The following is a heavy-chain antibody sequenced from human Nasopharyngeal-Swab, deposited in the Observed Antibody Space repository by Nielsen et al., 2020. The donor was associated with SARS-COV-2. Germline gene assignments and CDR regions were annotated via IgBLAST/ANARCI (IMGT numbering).Heavy chain of an antibody. D-gene: IGHD3-3*01. V-gene: IGHV4-39*07. J-gene: IGHJ4*02. CDR2: IYYSGST. CDR3: ARVKITIFGVAYFDY. Sequence: RQAPGKGLEWIGSIYYSGSTYYSPSLKSRVTISVDTSKNQFSPKLSSVTAADTAVYYCARVKITIFGVAYFDYWGQGTLVTVSS.